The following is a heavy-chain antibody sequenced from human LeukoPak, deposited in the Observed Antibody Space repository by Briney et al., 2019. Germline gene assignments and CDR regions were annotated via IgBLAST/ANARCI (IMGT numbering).Heavy chain of an antibody. CDR3: ARGRLYGDYEGRYFDY. D-gene: IGHD4-17*01. CDR1: GFTFSSYS. Sequence: GGSLRLSCAASGFTFSSYSMNWVRQAPGKGLEWVSYISSSSSTIYYADSVKGRFTISRDNAKNSLYLQMNSLRDEDTAVYYCARGRLYGDYEGRYFDYWGQGTLVTVSS. V-gene: IGHV3-48*02. CDR2: ISSSSSTI. J-gene: IGHJ4*02.